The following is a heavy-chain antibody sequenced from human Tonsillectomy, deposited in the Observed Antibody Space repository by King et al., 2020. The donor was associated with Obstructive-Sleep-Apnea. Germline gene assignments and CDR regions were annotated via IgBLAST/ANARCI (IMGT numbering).Heavy chain of an antibody. CDR2: IYSGGST. J-gene: IGHJ3*02. CDR3: ARDLDRGGYYEGAFDI. V-gene: IGHV3-53*04. Sequence: VQLVESGGGLVQPGGSLRLSCAASGFTVSSNYMSWVRQAPGKGLEWVSVIYSGGSTYYADSVKARFTISRHNSKNTLYLQMNSLRAEDTAVYYCARDLDRGGYYEGAFDIWGQGTMVTVSS. D-gene: IGHD3-22*01. CDR1: GFTVSSNY.